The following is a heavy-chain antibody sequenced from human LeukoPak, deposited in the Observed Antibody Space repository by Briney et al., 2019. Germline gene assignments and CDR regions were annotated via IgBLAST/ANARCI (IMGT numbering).Heavy chain of an antibody. J-gene: IGHJ6*02. D-gene: IGHD1-26*01. CDR1: GFTFSSYA. CDR2: ISGSGGST. V-gene: IGHV3-23*01. CDR3: ARDLGVGATYYYYYYGMDV. Sequence: GVSLRLSCAASGFTFSSYAMSWVRQAPGKGLEWVSAISGSGGSTYYADSVKGRFTISRDNSKNTLYLQMNSLRAEDTAVYYCARDLGVGATYYYYYYGMDVWGQGTTVTVSS.